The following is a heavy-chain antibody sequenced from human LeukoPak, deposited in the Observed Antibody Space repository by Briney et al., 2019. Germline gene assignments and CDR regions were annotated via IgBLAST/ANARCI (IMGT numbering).Heavy chain of an antibody. D-gene: IGHD2-2*01. CDR1: GFTFSTYW. J-gene: IGHJ4*02. V-gene: IGHV3-7*01. CDR2: IKQDGSDE. Sequence: GGSLRLSCAASGFTFSTYWMSWVRQAPGKGLEWVANIKQDGSDEFYVDSVKGRFTISRDNAKNSMYLQMNSLRAEDTAVYYCARVLPVASRDYWGQGTLVTVSS. CDR3: ARVLPVASRDY.